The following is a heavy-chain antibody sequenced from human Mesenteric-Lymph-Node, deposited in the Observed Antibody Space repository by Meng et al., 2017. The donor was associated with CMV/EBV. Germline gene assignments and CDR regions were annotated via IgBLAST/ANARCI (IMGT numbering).Heavy chain of an antibody. D-gene: IGHD3-9*01. CDR1: GWSCSVYY. V-gene: IGHV4-34*01. CDR3: ARGSSYDILTGYFDY. Sequence: QVQLSQWGAGLLKHSATLSVTCAVYGWSCSVYYWNWIRQSPEKGLEWIGEINHSGSTTYNPSFTSRIIISVDTSTNQISLNMSSVTAADTAVYYCARGSSYDILTGYFDYWGQGALVTVSS. J-gene: IGHJ4*02. CDR2: INHSGST.